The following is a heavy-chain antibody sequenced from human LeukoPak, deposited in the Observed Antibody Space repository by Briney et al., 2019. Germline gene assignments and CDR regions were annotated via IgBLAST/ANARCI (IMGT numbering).Heavy chain of an antibody. Sequence: ASVKVPCKASGGTFSSYTISWVRQAPGQGLEWMGRIIPILGIANYAQKFQGRVTITADKSTSTAYMELSSLRSEGTAVYYCARDHGTDYDFWSGYFSHAFDIWGQGTMVTVSS. CDR2: IIPILGIA. CDR3: ARDHGTDYDFWSGYFSHAFDI. J-gene: IGHJ3*02. V-gene: IGHV1-69*04. D-gene: IGHD3-3*01. CDR1: GGTFSSYT.